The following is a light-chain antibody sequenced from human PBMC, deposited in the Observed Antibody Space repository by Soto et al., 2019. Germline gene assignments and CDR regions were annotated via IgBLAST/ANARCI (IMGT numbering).Light chain of an antibody. V-gene: IGKV3-11*01. CDR3: QQRSNWPGT. J-gene: IGKJ2*01. Sequence: EIGVTQSPATLSLSPGERATLSCMASQSIRADLAWYQQKPGQAPRLLIYDASNRAPGIPARFSGSGFGTDFTLTISSLEPEDCAIYYCQQRSNWPGTFGQGTKMEIK. CDR1: QSIRAD. CDR2: DAS.